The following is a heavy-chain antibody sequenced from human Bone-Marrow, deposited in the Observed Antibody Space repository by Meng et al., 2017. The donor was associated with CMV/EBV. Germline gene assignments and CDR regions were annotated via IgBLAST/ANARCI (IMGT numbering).Heavy chain of an antibody. CDR1: GFTFSSYW. V-gene: IGHV3-74*01. CDR3: AKVLYGDYAHYYYYGMDV. CDR2: INSDGSST. Sequence: GESLKISCAASGFTFSSYWMHWVRQAPGKGLVWVSRINSDGSSTSYADSVKGRFTISRDNSKNTLYLQMNSLRAEDTAVYYCAKVLYGDYAHYYYYGMDVWGQGTTVTVSS. D-gene: IGHD4-17*01. J-gene: IGHJ6*02.